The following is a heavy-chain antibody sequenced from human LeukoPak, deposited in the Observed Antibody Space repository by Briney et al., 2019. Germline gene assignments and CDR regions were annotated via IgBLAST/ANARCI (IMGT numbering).Heavy chain of an antibody. V-gene: IGHV4-59*01. D-gene: IGHD3-22*01. CDR2: ISYSGST. Sequence: SSETLSLTCTVSGCSISSYYWSWIRQPPGKGLEWIACISYSGSTKYNPYLKSRVTISVDTSKNQLSLKLSSVTAADTAVYYCAREPGFDSSGYLNWFDPWGQGTLVTVSS. CDR3: AREPGFDSSGYLNWFDP. J-gene: IGHJ5*02. CDR1: GCSISSYY.